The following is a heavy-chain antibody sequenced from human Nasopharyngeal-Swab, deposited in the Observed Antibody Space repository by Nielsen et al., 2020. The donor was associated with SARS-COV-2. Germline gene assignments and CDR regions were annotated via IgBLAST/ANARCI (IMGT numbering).Heavy chain of an antibody. J-gene: IGHJ6*02. CDR2: IYYSGST. CDR1: GGSISSGGYY. Sequence: SETLSLTCTVSGGSISSGGYYWSWIRQPPGKGLEWIGSIYYSGSTYYNPSLKSRVTISVDTSKNQFSLKLSSVTAADTAVYYCARVEQQLVRYYYYYYGMDVWGQGTTVTVSS. CDR3: ARVEQQLVRYYYYYYGMDV. V-gene: IGHV4-39*01. D-gene: IGHD6-13*01.